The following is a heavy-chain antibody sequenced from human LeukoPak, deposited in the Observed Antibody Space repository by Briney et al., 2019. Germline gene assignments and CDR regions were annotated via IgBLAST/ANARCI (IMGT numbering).Heavy chain of an antibody. CDR3: ARFETIAVGGKDY. CDR1: GFTVSSTY. J-gene: IGHJ4*02. V-gene: IGHV3-21*01. CDR2: ISSSSAHI. D-gene: IGHD6-19*01. Sequence: GGSLRLSCAASGFTVSSTYMTWVRQTPGKGLEWVSSISSSSAHIFYADSAKGRFTISRDNAKNSLFLQMNSLRAEDTAVYYCARFETIAVGGKDYWGQGTLVTVSS.